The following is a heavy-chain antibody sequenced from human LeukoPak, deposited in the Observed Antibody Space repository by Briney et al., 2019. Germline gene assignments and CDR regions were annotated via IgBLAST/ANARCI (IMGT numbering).Heavy chain of an antibody. CDR3: ARENSFGSGSYIFDS. CDR2: INPNSGDT. J-gene: IGHJ4*02. V-gene: IGHV1-2*02. Sequence: GASVKVSCKASTYTFTDNSIHWVRQAPGQGPQWMGWINPNSGDTHYARSFQDRVTLTRDTSLSTAYMELTSLRSDDTAMYYCARENSFGSGSYIFDSWGQGTLVTVSS. CDR1: TYTFTDNS. D-gene: IGHD3-10*01.